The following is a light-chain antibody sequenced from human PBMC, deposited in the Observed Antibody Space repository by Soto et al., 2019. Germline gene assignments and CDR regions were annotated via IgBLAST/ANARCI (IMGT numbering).Light chain of an antibody. CDR1: SGHSSYA. J-gene: IGLJ2*01. CDR2: LNSDGSH. CDR3: QTCGSGIL. V-gene: IGLV4-69*01. Sequence: QPVLTQSPSASASLGASVKLTCTLSSGHSSYAIAWHQQQPEKGPRYLMKLNSDGSHSKGDGIPDRFSGSSSGAERYLTIPSLQSEDESDYSCQTCGSGILFGGGTKVTVL.